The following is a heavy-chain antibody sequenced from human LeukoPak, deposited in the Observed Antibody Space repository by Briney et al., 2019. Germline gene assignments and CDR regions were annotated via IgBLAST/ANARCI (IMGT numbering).Heavy chain of an antibody. CDR1: GGSISSYY. CDR3: ARERAYFDL. V-gene: IGHV4-59*01. J-gene: IGHJ2*01. CDR2: IYHSGST. Sequence: SETLSLTCTVSGGSISSYYWNWIRQPPGKGLEWIGSIYHSGSTYYNPSLKSRVTISVDTSRNQFSLKLSSVTAADTAVYYCARERAYFDLWGRGTLVTVSS.